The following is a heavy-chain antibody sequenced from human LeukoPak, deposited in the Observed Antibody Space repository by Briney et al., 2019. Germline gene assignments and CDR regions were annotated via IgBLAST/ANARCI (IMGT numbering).Heavy chain of an antibody. V-gene: IGHV4/OR15-8*02. CDR3: SRESGPFCPFGY. J-gene: IGHJ4*02. Sequence: SETLSLTCGVSGGSISGTNWWSWDSQPPGQGLEWIGEISLAGQTNYNPSLNGRVTMSLDKSSNQLSLHLTSVTAADTATYFCSRESGPFCPFGYWGQGTLVIVSS. CDR2: ISLAGQT. CDR1: GGSISGTNW. D-gene: IGHD1-26*01.